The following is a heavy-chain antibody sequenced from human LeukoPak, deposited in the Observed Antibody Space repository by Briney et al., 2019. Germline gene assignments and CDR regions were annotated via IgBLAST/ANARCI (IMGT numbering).Heavy chain of an antibody. CDR2: IRSKAYGGTT. D-gene: IGHD2-15*01. V-gene: IGHV3-49*03. J-gene: IGHJ6*02. CDR3: TRDHCSGGSCYSGDYYGMDV. Sequence: GGSLRLSCTASGFTFGDYAMSWFRQAPGKGLEWVGFIRSKAYGGTTEYAASVKGRFTISRDDSKSIAYLQMNSLKTEDTAVYYCTRDHCSGGSCYSGDYYGMDVWGQGTTVTVSS. CDR1: GFTFGDYA.